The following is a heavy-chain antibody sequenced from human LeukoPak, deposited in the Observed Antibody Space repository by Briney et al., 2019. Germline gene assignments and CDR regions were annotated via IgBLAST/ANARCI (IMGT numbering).Heavy chain of an antibody. Sequence: GGSLRLSCAASGFTFSSYDIHWVRQAPGKGLEWVTIILYDGSNQYYADSVKGRFTISRDNSKNTVYLQMNSLTAEDTAVYYCARESSGGFDNWAQGTLVTASS. D-gene: IGHD3-3*01. V-gene: IGHV3-33*05. CDR3: ARESSGGFDN. CDR2: ILYDGSNQ. CDR1: GFTFSSYD. J-gene: IGHJ4*02.